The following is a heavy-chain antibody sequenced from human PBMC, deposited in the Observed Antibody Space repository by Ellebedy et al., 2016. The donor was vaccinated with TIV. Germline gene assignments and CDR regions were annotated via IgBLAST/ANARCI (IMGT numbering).Heavy chain of an antibody. CDR3: ATDGSYGDYRSPAHAFVI. CDR1: GFSFRSYW. D-gene: IGHD4-17*01. V-gene: IGHV3-7*01. J-gene: IGHJ3*02. Sequence: GESLKISCGASGFSFRSYWMTWVRQAPGKGLEWVANINQDGSDKYYEDSVKGRFTIARDNAKNSLFLQMRSLRVEDTAVYYCATDGSYGDYRSPAHAFVIWGQGTMVTVSS. CDR2: INQDGSDK.